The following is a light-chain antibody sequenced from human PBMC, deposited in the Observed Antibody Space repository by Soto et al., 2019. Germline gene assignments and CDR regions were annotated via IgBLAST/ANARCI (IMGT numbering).Light chain of an antibody. Sequence: EIVMTQSPATLSVSPGGRATLSCRASQSVSSNLAWYQQKPGQAPRLLIYGASTRATGIPAGFSGSGSGTEFTLIIISLQSEDFAVYYCQQYNNWPRTFGQGTKV. V-gene: IGKV3-15*01. CDR1: QSVSSN. J-gene: IGKJ1*01. CDR3: QQYNNWPRT. CDR2: GAS.